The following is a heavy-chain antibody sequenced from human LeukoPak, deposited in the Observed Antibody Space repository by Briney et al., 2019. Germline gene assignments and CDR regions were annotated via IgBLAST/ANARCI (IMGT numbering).Heavy chain of an antibody. V-gene: IGHV3-30-3*01. CDR2: ISYDGSNK. CDR3: VAGTYHAFDY. D-gene: IGHD6-19*01. Sequence: GGSLRLSCAASGFTFSSYAMHWVRQAPGKGLEWVAVISYDGSNKYYADSVKGRFTISRDNSKNTLYLQMNSLRAEDTAVYYSVAGTYHAFDYWGQETLVTVSS. J-gene: IGHJ4*02. CDR1: GFTFSSYA.